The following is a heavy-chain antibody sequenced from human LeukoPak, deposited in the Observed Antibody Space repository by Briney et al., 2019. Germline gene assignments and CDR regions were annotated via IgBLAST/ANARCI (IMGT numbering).Heavy chain of an antibody. D-gene: IGHD3-10*01. J-gene: IGHJ3*02. Sequence: SQTLSLTCTVSGDSISSSSYSSTYYWPWIRQPPEKGLEWIGSISHSGSTYYNPSIKSRVTISVDTSKNQFSLKLSSVTASDTAVYYCARRFAPSRNDAFDIWGQGTMVTVSS. CDR3: ARRFAPSRNDAFDI. CDR1: GDSISSSSYSSTYY. V-gene: IGHV4-39*01. CDR2: ISHSGST.